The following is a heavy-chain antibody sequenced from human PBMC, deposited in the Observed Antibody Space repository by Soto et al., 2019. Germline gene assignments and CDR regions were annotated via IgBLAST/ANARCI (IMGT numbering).Heavy chain of an antibody. CDR3: ARGGGVGVAGSAAFDM. Sequence: QLHLVQSGAVVKKPGASVTVSCSASGYPVTAYYMHWVRQAPGRGLEWMGGINPATGAAKYTQTFQGGVTMTRDTSTSTVFMELRGLKSEDTAGFYCARGGGVGVAGSAAFDMWGQGTLVTVSS. CDR1: GYPVTAYY. CDR2: INPATGAA. J-gene: IGHJ3*02. D-gene: IGHD3-3*01. V-gene: IGHV1-2*02.